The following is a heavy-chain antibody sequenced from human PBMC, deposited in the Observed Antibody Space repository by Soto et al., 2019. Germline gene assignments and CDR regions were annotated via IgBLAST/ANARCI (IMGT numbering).Heavy chain of an antibody. Sequence: GSLRLACAASGXTFSSYLMHWVRQAPGKGLVWVSRINSDGSSTSYADSVKGRFTISRDNAKNTLYLQMNSLRAEDTAVYYCWLSPDDDLDYWGQGTLVTVSS. J-gene: IGHJ4*02. CDR3: WLSPDDDLDY. D-gene: IGHD3-9*01. CDR1: GXTFSSYL. CDR2: INSDGSST. V-gene: IGHV3-74*01.